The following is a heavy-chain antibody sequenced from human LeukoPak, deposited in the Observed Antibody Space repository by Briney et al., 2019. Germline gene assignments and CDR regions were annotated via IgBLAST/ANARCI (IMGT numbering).Heavy chain of an antibody. CDR3: ASGYDFWSGLDY. V-gene: IGHV3-23*01. CDR1: GFTFSSYA. J-gene: IGHJ4*02. D-gene: IGHD3-3*01. CDR2: ISGSGGST. Sequence: GGSLRLSCAASGFTFSSYAMSWVRQAPGEGLEWVSAISGSGGSTYYADSVKGRFTISRDNSKNTLYLQMNSLRAEDTAVYYCASGYDFWSGLDYWGQGTLVTVSS.